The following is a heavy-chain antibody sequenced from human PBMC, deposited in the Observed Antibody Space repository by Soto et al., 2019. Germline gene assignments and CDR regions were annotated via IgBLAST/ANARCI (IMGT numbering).Heavy chain of an antibody. D-gene: IGHD5-12*01. Sequence: SETLSLTCAVYGGSFSGYYWSWIRQPPGKGLEWIGEINHSGSTNYNPSLKGRVTISVDTSKNQFSLKLSSVTAADTAVYYCAREYSGYDLYYYYYGMDVWGQGTTVTVSS. CDR3: AREYSGYDLYYYYYGMDV. J-gene: IGHJ6*02. CDR2: INHSGST. V-gene: IGHV4-34*01. CDR1: GGSFSGYY.